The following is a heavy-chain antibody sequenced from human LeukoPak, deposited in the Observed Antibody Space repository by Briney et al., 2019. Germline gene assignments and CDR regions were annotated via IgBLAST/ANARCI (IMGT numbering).Heavy chain of an antibody. D-gene: IGHD1-1*01. J-gene: IGHJ4*02. CDR3: ARRNGPFDY. CDR2: IYDSGST. Sequence: PSETLSLTCAVSGGSVSSGGYSWSWIPQPPGKDLEWIGYIYDSGSTYYNSSLKSRVTISVDRSKNQFSLKLSSVTAADTAVYYCARRNGPFDYWGQGTLVTVSS. CDR1: GGSVSSGGYS. V-gene: IGHV4-30-2*01.